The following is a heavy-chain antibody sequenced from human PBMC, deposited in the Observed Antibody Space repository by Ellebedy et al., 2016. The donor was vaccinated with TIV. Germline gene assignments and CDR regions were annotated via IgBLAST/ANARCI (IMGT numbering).Heavy chain of an antibody. CDR1: GFTFSTYA. CDR3: PKGQRVVTAPFDY. Sequence: PGGSLRLSCAASGFTFSTYAMHWVRQPPGKGLEWVAVISYHGSNKYYADSVKGRFTISRDNSKNTLYLQMNSLRADDTAVYYCPKGQRVVTAPFDYWGQGTLVTVSS. J-gene: IGHJ4*02. CDR2: ISYHGSNK. D-gene: IGHD2-21*02. V-gene: IGHV3-30-3*01.